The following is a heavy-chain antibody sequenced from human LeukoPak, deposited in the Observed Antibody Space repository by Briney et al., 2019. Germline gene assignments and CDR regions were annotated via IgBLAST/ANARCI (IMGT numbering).Heavy chain of an antibody. CDR2: ISGSGGST. CDR3: AKDQHYYDSSGYYPLDY. CDR1: GFTFSSYA. V-gene: IGHV3-23*01. D-gene: IGHD3-22*01. Sequence: GGSLRLSCAASGFTFSSYAMSWVRQAPGKGLEWVSAISGSGGSTYYADSVKGRFTISRDNSKNTLYLQMNSLRAEDTAAYYCAKDQHYYDSSGYYPLDYWGQGTLVTVSS. J-gene: IGHJ4*02.